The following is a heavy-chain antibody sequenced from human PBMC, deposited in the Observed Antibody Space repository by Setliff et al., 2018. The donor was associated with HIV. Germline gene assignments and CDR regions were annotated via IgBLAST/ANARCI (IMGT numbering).Heavy chain of an antibody. CDR3: ARRIYGNNPYFDY. Sequence: SETLSLTCTVSGGSISNGDHYWAWIRQSPGKGLEWIGSIYHSGITYYNPSLKSRVTISVDTSQNQFSLKLSSVTAADTAIYYCARRIYGNNPYFDYWSQGTLVTVSS. CDR1: GGSISNGDHY. CDR2: IYHSGIT. V-gene: IGHV4-39*07. D-gene: IGHD4-17*01. J-gene: IGHJ4*02.